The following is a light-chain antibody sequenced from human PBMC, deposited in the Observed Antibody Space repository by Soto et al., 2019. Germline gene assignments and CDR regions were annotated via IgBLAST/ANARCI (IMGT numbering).Light chain of an antibody. CDR1: RSVGSN. V-gene: IGKV3-15*01. Sequence: EIVMTQSPATLSVSPGERATLSCRASRSVGSNLAWYQQKPGQAPRLLIYGASTRATGIPARFSGSGSGTEFTLTISSLQSEDFALYYCQQYNNWPPLTFGGGTKVEIK. CDR3: QQYNNWPPLT. J-gene: IGKJ4*01. CDR2: GAS.